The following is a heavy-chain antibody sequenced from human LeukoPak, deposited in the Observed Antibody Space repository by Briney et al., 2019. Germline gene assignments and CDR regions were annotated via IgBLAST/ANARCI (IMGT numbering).Heavy chain of an antibody. Sequence: GGSLRLSCAASGFAFSTHAIHWVRQAPGEGLVWVSHINSAGSSTSYADSVKGRFTISRDNSKNTLYLQMNSLRAEDTAVYYCARDLAESQYDFWSGYTRYYYYGMDVWGQGTTVTVSS. CDR2: INSAGSST. D-gene: IGHD3-3*01. J-gene: IGHJ6*02. CDR1: GFAFSTHA. CDR3: ARDLAESQYDFWSGYTRYYYYGMDV. V-gene: IGHV3-74*01.